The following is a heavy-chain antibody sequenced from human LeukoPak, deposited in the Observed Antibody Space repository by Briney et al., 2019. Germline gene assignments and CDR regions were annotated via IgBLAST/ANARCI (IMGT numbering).Heavy chain of an antibody. J-gene: IGHJ6*03. Sequence: GSLRLSCAASGFTFDDYGMSWVRQAPGKGLEWVSYISSSSSTIYYADSVKGRFTISRDNAKNSLYLQMNSLRAEDTAVYYCAGLRDYYYYMDVWGKGTTVTVSS. CDR2: ISSSSSTI. D-gene: IGHD3-16*01. CDR1: GFTFDDYG. CDR3: AGLRDYYYYMDV. V-gene: IGHV3-48*01.